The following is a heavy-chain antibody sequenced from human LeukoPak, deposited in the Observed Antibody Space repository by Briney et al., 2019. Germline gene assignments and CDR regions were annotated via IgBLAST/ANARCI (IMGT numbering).Heavy chain of an antibody. CDR1: RFMFSGDW. V-gene: IGHV3-74*01. J-gene: IGHJ4*02. Sequence: GGSLRLSCVASRFMFSGDWMHWVRQAQGQGLMWVSRIDNDGISTTYADSVKGRFTISRDNAKNSLYLQMNSLRAEDTAVYYCARAHHRRVYDYVWGSYPYWGQGTLVTVSS. CDR2: IDNDGIST. D-gene: IGHD3-16*02. CDR3: ARAHHRRVYDYVWGSYPY.